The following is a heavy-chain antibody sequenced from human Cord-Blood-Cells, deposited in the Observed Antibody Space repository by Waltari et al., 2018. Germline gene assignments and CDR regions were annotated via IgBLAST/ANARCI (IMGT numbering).Heavy chain of an antibody. CDR2: IIPILSIA. V-gene: IGHV1-69*09. D-gene: IGHD2-2*01. CDR1: GGPFSSYA. Sequence: QVQLVQSGAEVKKPGSSVKVHCKASGGPFSSYAISWVRQAPGQGTEWMGRIIPILSIANYAQKFQGRVTITADKATSTAYMELISLISEDTAVYYCARSLVVPAATDYYYYYMDVWGKGTTVTVSS. J-gene: IGHJ6*03. CDR3: ARSLVVPAATDYYYYYMDV.